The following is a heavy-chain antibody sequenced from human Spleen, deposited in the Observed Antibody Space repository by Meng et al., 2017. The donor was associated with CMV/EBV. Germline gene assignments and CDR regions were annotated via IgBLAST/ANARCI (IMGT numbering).Heavy chain of an antibody. CDR1: VNSTRW. J-gene: IGHJ5*02. V-gene: IGHV4-4*02. CDR3: ARDVLYCSRSRCSSWFDP. D-gene: IGHD2-2*01. CDR2: IYHSGST. Sequence: VNSTRWRGWVRQPRGKGLEWIGEIYHSGSTKYNPSLKSRVAISVDKSKNQFSLNLTSVAAADPSVYYCARDVLYCSRSRCSSWFDPWGQGTLVTVSS.